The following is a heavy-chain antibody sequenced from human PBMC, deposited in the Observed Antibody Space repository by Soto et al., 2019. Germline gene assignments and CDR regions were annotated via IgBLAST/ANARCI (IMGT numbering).Heavy chain of an antibody. J-gene: IGHJ6*02. D-gene: IGHD3-3*01. CDR1: GYTFTGYY. CDR3: ARDDNYDFWSGSRVSDGMDV. Sequence: ASVKVSWKASGYTFTGYYMHWVRQAPGQGLEWMGWINPNSGGTNYAQKVQGRVTMTRDTSISTAYMELSRLRSDDTAVYYCARDDNYDFWSGSRVSDGMDVWGQGTTVTVSS. CDR2: INPNSGGT. V-gene: IGHV1-2*02.